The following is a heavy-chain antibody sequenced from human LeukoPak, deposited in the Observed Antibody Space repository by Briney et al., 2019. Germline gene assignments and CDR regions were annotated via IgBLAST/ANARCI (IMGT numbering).Heavy chain of an antibody. J-gene: IGHJ4*02. V-gene: IGHV3-21*06. D-gene: IGHD5-24*01. CDR1: GFIFNTYS. CDR2: ISSSRGSYI. Sequence: GGSLRLSCVASGFIFNTYSMNWVRQAPGKGLEWVSSISSSRGSYIYYGDSVRCRFTVSRDNAKNLLYLQMNSLRVEDTAVYYCARGTDGYNIDYWGQGTVVTVSS. CDR3: ARGTDGYNIDY.